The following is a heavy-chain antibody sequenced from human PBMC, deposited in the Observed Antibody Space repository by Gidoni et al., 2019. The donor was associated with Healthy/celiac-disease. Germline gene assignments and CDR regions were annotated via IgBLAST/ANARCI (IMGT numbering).Heavy chain of an antibody. CDR2: ISSSSSTI. D-gene: IGHD2-15*01. V-gene: IGHV3-48*01. J-gene: IGHJ6*04. Sequence: EVPLVESWGGLVQPGGSLILSCAASAFTFRSYSMNWVRQAPGKGLEWVSYISSSSSTIYYADSVKGRCTISRENAKNSLYLQMNSLRAEETAVYYCARPRRYCRGGSCDYGMDVWGKGTTVTVSS. CDR1: AFTFRSYS. CDR3: ARPRRYCRGGSCDYGMDV.